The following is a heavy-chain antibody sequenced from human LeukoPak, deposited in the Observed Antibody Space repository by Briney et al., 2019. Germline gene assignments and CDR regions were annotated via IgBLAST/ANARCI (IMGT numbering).Heavy chain of an antibody. CDR2: ISGSGGST. D-gene: IGHD4-23*01. Sequence: PGGSLRLSCAASGFTFSSQAMRWVRQAPGKGLEWVSVISGSGGSTYYADSVKGRFTISRDNSKNTLYLQMNSLRAEDTAVYYCAKDTVVGTTANLFDYWGQGTLVTVSS. V-gene: IGHV3-23*01. CDR3: AKDTVVGTTANLFDY. CDR1: GFTFSSQA. J-gene: IGHJ4*02.